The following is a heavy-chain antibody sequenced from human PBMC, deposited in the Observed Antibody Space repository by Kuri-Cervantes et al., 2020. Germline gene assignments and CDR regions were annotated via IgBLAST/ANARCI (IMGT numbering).Heavy chain of an antibody. J-gene: IGHJ6*02. V-gene: IGHV3-30-3*01. CDR3: SRDSSSWYNYYYYGMDV. CDR1: GFTFSSYA. CDR2: ISYDGSSK. Sequence: GESLKISCAASGFTFSSYAMHWVRQAPGKGLEWVAVISYDGSSKYYADSVKGRFTISRDNSKNTLYLQMNSLRAEDTAVYYCSRDSSSWYNYYYYGMDVWGQGTTVTVSS. D-gene: IGHD6-13*01.